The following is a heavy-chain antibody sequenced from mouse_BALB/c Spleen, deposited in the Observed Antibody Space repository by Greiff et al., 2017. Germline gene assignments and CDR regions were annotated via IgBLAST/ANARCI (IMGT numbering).Heavy chain of an antibody. CDR1: GYSFTSYW. J-gene: IGHJ3*01. CDR2: IDPSDSET. CDR3: ARDVAYDYAWFAY. D-gene: IGHD2-4*01. Sequence: VQLQQSGPQLVRPGASVKISCKASGYSFTSYWMHWVKQRPGQGLEWIGMIDPSDSETRLNQKFKDKATLTVDKSSSTAYMQLSSPTSEDSAVYYCARDVAYDYAWFAYWGQGTLVTVSA. V-gene: IGHV1S127*01.